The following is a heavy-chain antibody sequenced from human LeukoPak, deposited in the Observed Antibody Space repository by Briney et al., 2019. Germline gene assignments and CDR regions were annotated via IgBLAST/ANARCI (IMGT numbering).Heavy chain of an antibody. CDR1: GGSISSSSYY. CDR2: IYYSGST. D-gene: IGHD6-13*01. V-gene: IGHV4-39*07. Sequence: SETLSFTCTVSGGSISSSSYYWGWIRQPPGKGLEWIGSIYYSGSTYYNPSLKSRVTISVDTSKNQFSLKLSSVTAADTAVYYCARVKPIAAAGIYWGQGTLVTVSS. J-gene: IGHJ4*02. CDR3: ARVKPIAAAGIY.